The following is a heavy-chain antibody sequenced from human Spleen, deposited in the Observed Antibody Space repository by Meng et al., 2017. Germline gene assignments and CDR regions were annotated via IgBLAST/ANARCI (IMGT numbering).Heavy chain of an antibody. J-gene: IGHJ4*02. CDR2: IWYDGTNK. Sequence: GESLKISCAASGFTFSTYGMNWVHQAPGKGLEWVAVIWYDGTNKYYAESVKGRFTISRDNSKNSLYLQMNSLRAEDMALYYCAKGHNIAVAGIDYWGQGTLVTVSS. CDR1: GFTFSTYG. D-gene: IGHD6-19*01. CDR3: AKGHNIAVAGIDY. V-gene: IGHV3-30*02.